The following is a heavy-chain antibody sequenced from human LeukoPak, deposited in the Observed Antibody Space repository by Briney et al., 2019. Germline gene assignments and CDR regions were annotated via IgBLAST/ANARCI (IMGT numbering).Heavy chain of an antibody. CDR2: ISYDGSNK. J-gene: IGHJ5*02. D-gene: IGHD3-16*02. Sequence: GGSLRLSCAASGFTFSSYWMSWVRQAPGKGLEWVAVISYDGSNKYYADSVKGRFTISRDNSKNTLYLQMNSLRAEDTAVYYCAKARMITFGGVIVPPFDPWGQGTLVTVSS. CDR3: AKARMITFGGVIVPPFDP. V-gene: IGHV3-30*18. CDR1: GFTFSSYW.